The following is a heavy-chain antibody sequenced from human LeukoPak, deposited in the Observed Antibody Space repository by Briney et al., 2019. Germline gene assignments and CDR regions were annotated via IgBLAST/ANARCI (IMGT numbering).Heavy chain of an antibody. J-gene: IGHJ4*02. Sequence: GGSLRLSCAASGFTFSSFWMHWVRQAPGKGLVWVSRIKMEGSSITYADSVKGRFTISRDNAKNTLYLQMNSLRAEDTAVYYCARTEYSGSYFDYWGQGTLVSVPS. CDR3: ARTEYSGSYFDY. CDR2: IKMEGSSI. D-gene: IGHD1-26*01. CDR1: GFTFSSFW. V-gene: IGHV3-74*01.